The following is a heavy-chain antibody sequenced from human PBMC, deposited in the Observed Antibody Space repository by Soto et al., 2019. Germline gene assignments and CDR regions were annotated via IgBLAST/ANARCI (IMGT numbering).Heavy chain of an antibody. CDR2: TNGNLGTG. Sequence: QVQLVQSGAEVKRPGSSVKVSCKASGGTFSSYPISWVRQAPGQGLEWMGGTNGNLGTGNYAQKFRGRLTITTDISTTTAYMELISLTSEDTAVYYCGRRDSHGFFRYFDNWGQGTLVTVSS. J-gene: IGHJ4*02. CDR3: GRRDSHGFFRYFDN. D-gene: IGHD3-10*01. CDR1: GGTFSSYP. V-gene: IGHV1-69*06.